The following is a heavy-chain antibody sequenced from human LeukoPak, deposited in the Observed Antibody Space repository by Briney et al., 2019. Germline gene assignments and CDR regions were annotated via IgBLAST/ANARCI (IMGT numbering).Heavy chain of an antibody. V-gene: IGHV4-30-2*01. CDR3: ARDSTSGDWFDP. CDR1: GGSISSGGYY. D-gene: IGHD2-2*01. J-gene: IGHJ5*02. Sequence: SETLSLTCTVSGGSISSGGYYWSWIRQPPGKGLEWIGYIYHSGSTYYNPSLKSRVTISVDRSKNQFSLKLSSVTAADTAVYYCARDSTSGDWFDPWGQGTLVTVSS. CDR2: IYHSGST.